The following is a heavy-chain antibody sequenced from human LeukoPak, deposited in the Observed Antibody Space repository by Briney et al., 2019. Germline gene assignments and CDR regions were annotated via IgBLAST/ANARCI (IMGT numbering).Heavy chain of an antibody. V-gene: IGHV1-46*01. Sequence: ASVKVSCKASGYTFTSYYMHWVRQAPGQGLEWMGIINPSGGSTSYAQKFQGRVTMTRDTSTSTVYMELSSLRSEDTAVYYCARGRGNYDSSGYSHDAFDIWGQGTMVTVSS. J-gene: IGHJ3*02. CDR1: GYTFTSYY. D-gene: IGHD3-22*01. CDR2: INPSGGST. CDR3: ARGRGNYDSSGYSHDAFDI.